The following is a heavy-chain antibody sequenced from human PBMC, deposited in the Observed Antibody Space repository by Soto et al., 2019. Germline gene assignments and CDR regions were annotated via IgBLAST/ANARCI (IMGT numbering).Heavy chain of an antibody. J-gene: IGHJ4*02. Sequence: TLETLSLTCTVSGGSVSSGSYYWSWIRQPPGKGLEWIGYIYYSGSTNYNPSLKSRVTISVDTSKNQFSLKLSSVTAADTAVYYCASALWDYYDSSGYYWGQGTLVTVSS. V-gene: IGHV4-61*01. CDR1: GGSVSSGSYY. D-gene: IGHD3-22*01. CDR3: ASALWDYYDSSGYY. CDR2: IYYSGST.